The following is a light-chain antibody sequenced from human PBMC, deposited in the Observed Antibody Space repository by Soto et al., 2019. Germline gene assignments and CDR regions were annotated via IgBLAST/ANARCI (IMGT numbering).Light chain of an antibody. CDR3: QQYNSYSPT. Sequence: EIVMTQSPATLSVSPGGRATLSCRASQSISDTLAWYQQKPGQAPRLLIYGASTRAPGFPARFSGSGSGTDFTLTISGLQPGDSATYYCQQYNSYSPTFGQGTKVDIK. CDR2: GAS. V-gene: IGKV3-15*01. J-gene: IGKJ1*01. CDR1: QSISDT.